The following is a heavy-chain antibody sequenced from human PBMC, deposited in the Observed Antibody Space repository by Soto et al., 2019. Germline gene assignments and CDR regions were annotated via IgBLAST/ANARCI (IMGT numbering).Heavy chain of an antibody. D-gene: IGHD6-6*01. J-gene: IGHJ6*04. CDR1: GYTFTSYG. V-gene: IGHV1-18*01. Sequence: ASVKVSCKASGYTFTSYGISWVRQAPGQGLEWMGWISAYNGNTNYAQKLQGRVTMTTDTSTSTAYMELRSLRSDDTAVYYCAIGRGIAARREHYYYCGMDFWGKGTMVSVSS. CDR3: AIGRGIAARREHYYYCGMDF. CDR2: ISAYNGNT.